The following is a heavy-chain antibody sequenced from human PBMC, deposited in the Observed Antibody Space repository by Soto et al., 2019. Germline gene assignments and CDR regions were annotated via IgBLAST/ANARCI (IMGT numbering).Heavy chain of an antibody. CDR1: GGSISSYY. D-gene: IGHD6-25*01. V-gene: IGHV4-59*01. J-gene: IGHJ6*02. CDR2: IYYSGST. Sequence: QVQLQESGPGLVKPSETLSLTCTVSGGSISSYYWSWIRQPPGKGLEWIGYIYYSGSTNYNPSLKSRVTISVDTSKNQFSLKLSSVTAADTAVYYCARCGPIQQYYYYGMDVWGQGTTVTVSS. CDR3: ARCGPIQQYYYYGMDV.